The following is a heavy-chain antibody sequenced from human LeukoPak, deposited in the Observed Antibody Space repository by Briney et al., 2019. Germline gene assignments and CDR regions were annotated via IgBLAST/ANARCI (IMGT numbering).Heavy chain of an antibody. V-gene: IGHV3-23*01. CDR3: AKGQVFQCDY. D-gene: IGHD2/OR15-2a*01. Sequence: AGGSLRLSCAASGFTFSNSAMNWVRQAPGKGLEWVSAISGSGGNTYYPNSVKGRFTISRDNSRNTLYLQMNSLRAEDTAVYYCAKGQVFQCDYWGQGTLVTVSS. CDR2: ISGSGGNT. CDR1: GFTFSNSA. J-gene: IGHJ4*02.